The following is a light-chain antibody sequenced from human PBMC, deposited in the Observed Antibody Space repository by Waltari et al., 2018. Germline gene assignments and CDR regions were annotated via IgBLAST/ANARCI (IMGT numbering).Light chain of an antibody. J-gene: IGKJ1*01. CDR1: QSVNTY. CDR2: GAY. Sequence: IVLTQSPGTLSLSPGERATLSCRASQSVNTYLAWYQQKPGQAPRLLIYGAYTRAAGIPDRFSGSGFGTYFSLTISRLEAEDFSVYYCQHHVRLPATFGQGTKVEIK. CDR3: QHHVRLPAT. V-gene: IGKV3-20*01.